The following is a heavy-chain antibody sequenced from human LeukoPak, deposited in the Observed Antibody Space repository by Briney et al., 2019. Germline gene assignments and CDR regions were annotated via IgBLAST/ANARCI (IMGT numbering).Heavy chain of an antibody. J-gene: IGHJ4*02. CDR2: ISYDGSNK. V-gene: IGHV3-30*18. CDR1: GFTFNSFG. Sequence: QPGRSLRLSCAASGFTFNSFGMHWVRQAPGKGLEWVAVISYDGSNKYFADSVKGRFTISRDNSKNTLYLQMNSLRAEDTAVYYCAKVNLGHYFDCWGQGTLVTVSS. D-gene: IGHD7-27*01. CDR3: AKVNLGHYFDC.